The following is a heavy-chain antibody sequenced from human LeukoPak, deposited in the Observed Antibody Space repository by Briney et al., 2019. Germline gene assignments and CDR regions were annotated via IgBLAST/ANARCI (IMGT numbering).Heavy chain of an antibody. CDR3: AKDPQGIVVVITQPLGAFDI. CDR1: GFTFSSYS. CDR2: ISDSGDNT. J-gene: IGHJ3*02. D-gene: IGHD3-22*01. V-gene: IGHV3-23*01. Sequence: QPGGSLRLSCAASGFTFSSYSMNWVRQAPGKGLEWVSTISDSGDNTYYADSVRGRFTVSRDNSKKTLYLHMNSLTVEDTAVYYCAKDPQGIVVVITQPLGAFDIWGQGTMVTVSS.